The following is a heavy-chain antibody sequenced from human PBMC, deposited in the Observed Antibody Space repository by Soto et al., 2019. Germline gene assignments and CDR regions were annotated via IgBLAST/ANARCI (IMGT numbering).Heavy chain of an antibody. D-gene: IGHD5-12*01. CDR3: ARGREVATMRVYYYYYYMDV. J-gene: IGHJ6*03. V-gene: IGHV1-8*01. CDR1: GYTFTSYD. Sequence: ASVKVSCKASGYTFTSYDINWVRQATGQGLEWMGWMNPNSGNTGYAQKFQGRVTMTRNTSISTAYMELSSLRSEDTAVYYCARGREVATMRVYYYYYYMDVWGKGTTVTVSS. CDR2: MNPNSGNT.